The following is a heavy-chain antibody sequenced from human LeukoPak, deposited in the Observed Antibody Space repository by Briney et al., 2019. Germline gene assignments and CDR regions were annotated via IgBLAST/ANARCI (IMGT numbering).Heavy chain of an antibody. V-gene: IGHV3-9*03. J-gene: IGHJ4*01. CDR1: GFTFHDYA. D-gene: IGHD4-17*01. CDR3: AKDRAGSLFGDYGGAFDY. Sequence: PGRSLRLSCAASGFTFHDYAMHWVRQAPRKGLEWVSGISWDSDNIAYADSVKGRFTISRDNAKHSLYLQMNSLKADDMAFYYCAKDRAGSLFGDYGGAFDYWGQKTLVTVSS. CDR2: ISWDSDNI.